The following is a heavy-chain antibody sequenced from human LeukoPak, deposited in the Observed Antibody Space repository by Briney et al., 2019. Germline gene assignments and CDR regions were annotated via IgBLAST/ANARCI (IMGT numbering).Heavy chain of an antibody. CDR2: ISYDGSNK. D-gene: IGHD3-16*01. CDR1: GFTFSSYG. J-gene: IGHJ6*04. CDR3: AKGSPDYYYYYSGMDV. V-gene: IGHV3-30*18. Sequence: PGGSLRLSCAASGFTFSSYGMHWVRQAPGKGLEWVAVISYDGSNKYYADSVEGRFTISRDNSKNTLYLQMNSLRAEDTAVYYCAKGSPDYYYYYSGMDVWGKGTTVTVSS.